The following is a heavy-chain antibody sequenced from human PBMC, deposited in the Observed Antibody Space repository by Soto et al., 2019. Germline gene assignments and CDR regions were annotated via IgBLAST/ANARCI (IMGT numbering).Heavy chain of an antibody. D-gene: IGHD3-10*01. V-gene: IGHV5-10-1*01. CDR2: IDPSDSYT. CDR3: ASEVWRYYGSGSYYQDYYYYYGMDV. Sequence: PGESLKISCKGSGYSFTSYWISWVRQMPGKGLEWMGRIDPSDSYTNYSPSFQGHVTISADKSISTAYLQWSSLKASDTAMYYCASEVWRYYGSGSYYQDYYYYYGMDVWGQGTTVTVSS. J-gene: IGHJ6*02. CDR1: GYSFTSYW.